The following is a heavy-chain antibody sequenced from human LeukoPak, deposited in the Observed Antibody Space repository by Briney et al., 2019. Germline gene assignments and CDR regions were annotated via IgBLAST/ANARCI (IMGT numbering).Heavy chain of an antibody. D-gene: IGHD2-15*01. J-gene: IGHJ3*02. CDR1: GYTFTGYY. CDR3: ARYCSGGSCYVDAFDI. Sequence: ASVKVSCKASGYTFTGYYLHWVRQAPGQGLEWMGWINPNSGGTNYAQKFQGRVTMTRDTSISTAYMELSRLRSDDTAVYYCARYCSGGSCYVDAFDIWGQGTMVTVSS. V-gene: IGHV1-2*02. CDR2: INPNSGGT.